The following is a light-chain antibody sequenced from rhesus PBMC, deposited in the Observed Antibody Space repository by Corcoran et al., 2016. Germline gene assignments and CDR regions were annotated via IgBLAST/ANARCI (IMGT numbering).Light chain of an antibody. V-gene: IGKV1-33*02. CDR2: AAS. Sequence: DIQMTQSPSSLSASVGDRVTITCQASQGISNWLAWSQQKPGKAPKLPIYAASSLQSGVPSRFSGSGSGTDFTLTISSLQPEDFATYYCQQHNSYPLTFGGGTKVEI. J-gene: IGKJ4*01. CDR1: QGISNW. CDR3: QQHNSYPLT.